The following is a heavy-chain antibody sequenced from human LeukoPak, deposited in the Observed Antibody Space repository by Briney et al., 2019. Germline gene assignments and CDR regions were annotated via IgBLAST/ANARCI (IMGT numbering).Heavy chain of an antibody. CDR3: ARGLLWFGESFGNY. D-gene: IGHD3-10*01. CDR2: MNPNSGNT. V-gene: IGHV1-8*01. CDR1: GYTFTSYD. J-gene: IGHJ4*02. Sequence: ASVKVSCKASGYTFTSYDINWVRQATGQGLEWMGWMNPNSGNTGYAQKFQGRVTMTRNTSISTAYIELSSLRSEDTAVYYCARGLLWFGESFGNYWGQGTLVTVSP.